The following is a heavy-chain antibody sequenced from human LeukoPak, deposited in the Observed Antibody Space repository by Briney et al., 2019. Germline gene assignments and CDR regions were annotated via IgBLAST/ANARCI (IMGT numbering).Heavy chain of an antibody. V-gene: IGHV1-69*04. CDR2: IIPLLDRT. D-gene: IGHD1-1*01. Sequence: GTSVKISCETSRDTFSSYGISWVRQAPGQGLQWMGRIIPLLDRTHFAEDFQDRVTLTADKSTSTAYMELSRLTSDDTAVYYCARGPQSDQLAENVFHYWGQGTLVTVSS. CDR1: RDTFSSYG. CDR3: ARGPQSDQLAENVFHY. J-gene: IGHJ4*02.